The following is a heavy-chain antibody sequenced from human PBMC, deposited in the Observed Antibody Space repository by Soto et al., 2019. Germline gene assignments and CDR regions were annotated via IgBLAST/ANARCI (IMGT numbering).Heavy chain of an antibody. CDR2: IWYDGSNK. J-gene: IGHJ4*02. CDR1: GFTFSSYG. V-gene: IGHV3-33*01. Sequence: QVQLVESGGGVVQPGRSLRLSCAASGFTFSSYGMHWVRQAPGKVLEWVAVIWYDGSNKYYADSVKGRFTIPRDNSKNTLYLQMISLRAEDTAVDYCARDRIEYSGRGFDYWGQGTLVTVSS. D-gene: IGHD6-6*01. CDR3: ARDRIEYSGRGFDY.